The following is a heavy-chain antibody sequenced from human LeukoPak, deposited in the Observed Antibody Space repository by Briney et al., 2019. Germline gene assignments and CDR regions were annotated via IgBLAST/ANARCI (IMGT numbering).Heavy chain of an antibody. CDR2: INEGGGNS. CDR1: GFTFSTYA. V-gene: IGHV3-23*01. Sequence: GGSLRLSCAASGFTFSTYAMSWVRQAPGKGLEWVSAINEGGGNSYYVDSVKGRFTISRDNSKNTLYLQMNSLRAEDTAVYYCANTRDSCTYISCYFLWGQGTLVTVSS. CDR3: ANTRDSCTYISCYFL. D-gene: IGHD2-15*01. J-gene: IGHJ4*02.